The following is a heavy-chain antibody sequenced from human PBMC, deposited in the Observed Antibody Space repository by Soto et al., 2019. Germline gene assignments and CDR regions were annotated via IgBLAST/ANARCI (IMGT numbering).Heavy chain of an antibody. D-gene: IGHD2-2*01. V-gene: IGHV1-46*01. J-gene: IGHJ6*02. CDR3: ARDVSGPGATYVMDV. Sequence: ASVKVSCKASGYIFSSHGIYWVRQAPGQGLQWMGIINPGGGRTAYAQKFQGRVTLTRDMSTSTVYMELTSLTYDDTAVYYCARDVSGPGATYVMDVWGQGTTVTV. CDR2: INPGGGRT. CDR1: GYIFSSHG.